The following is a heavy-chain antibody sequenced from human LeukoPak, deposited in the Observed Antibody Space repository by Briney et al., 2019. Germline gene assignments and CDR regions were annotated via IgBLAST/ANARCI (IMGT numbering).Heavy chain of an antibody. J-gene: IGHJ4*02. CDR3: ARSDGSGSYYNLY. D-gene: IGHD3-10*01. V-gene: IGHV1-2*02. CDR2: INPNSGGT. Sequence: GASVKVSCKASGYSFTGYYMHWVRQAPGQGLEWMGWINPNSGGTNYAQKLQGRVTMTTDTSTSTAYMELRSLRPDDTAVYYCARSDGSGSYYNLYWGRGTLVTVSS. CDR1: GYSFTGYY.